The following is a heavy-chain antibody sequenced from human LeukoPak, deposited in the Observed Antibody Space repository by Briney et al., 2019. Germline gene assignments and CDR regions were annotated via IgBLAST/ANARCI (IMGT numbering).Heavy chain of an antibody. D-gene: IGHD3-22*01. J-gene: IGHJ4*02. CDR1: RGTFSSYG. CDR3: ARGELGDSSGFSFFDY. CDR2: VIAIFGRV. Sequence: SVKVSCKASRGTFSSYGISWVRQAPGQGLEWMGGVIAIFGRVKYGQKIQGRATITTDESTSTAYMELSSLTSEDTGVYYCARGELGDSSGFSFFDYWGQGTLVTVSS. V-gene: IGHV1-69*05.